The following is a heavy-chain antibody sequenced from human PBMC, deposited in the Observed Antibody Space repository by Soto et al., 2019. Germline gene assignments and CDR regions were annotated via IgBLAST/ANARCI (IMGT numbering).Heavy chain of an antibody. Sequence: ASVKVSCKASEYTFTSYAMHWVRQAPGQSLEWMGWINAGNGNTKYSQKFQGRVTITRDTSASTAYMELSSLRSEDTAVYYCARELQGLYYFDYWSLGTLVNVSS. CDR1: EYTFTSYA. CDR3: ARELQGLYYFDY. CDR2: INAGNGNT. V-gene: IGHV1-3*01. D-gene: IGHD4-4*01. J-gene: IGHJ4*02.